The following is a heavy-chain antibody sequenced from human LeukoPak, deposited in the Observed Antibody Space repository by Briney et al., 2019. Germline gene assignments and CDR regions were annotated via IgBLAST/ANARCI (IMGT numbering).Heavy chain of an antibody. CDR3: ARGRLSDY. V-gene: IGHV4-34*01. CDR1: GGSFSGYY. CDR2: INQSGST. J-gene: IGHJ4*02. D-gene: IGHD2-21*01. Sequence: KPSETLSLTCAVYGGSFSGYYWSWIRQPPGKGLEWIGEINQSGSTNYNPSLKSRVTISVDTSKNQFSLKLSSVTAADTAVYYCARGRLSDYWGQGTLVTVSS.